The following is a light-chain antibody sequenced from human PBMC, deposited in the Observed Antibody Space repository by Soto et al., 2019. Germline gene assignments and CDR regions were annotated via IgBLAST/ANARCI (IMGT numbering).Light chain of an antibody. J-gene: IGKJ5*01. Sequence: IVLPQSPGTLSLSPGERASLSCRASQSISSNYLTWYQQKRGQPPRLLIYGTSSRATGIPDRFSGSGSGTDFTLTISILEPEDFAVYYCQQYHNSITFGQGTRLENK. CDR2: GTS. V-gene: IGKV3-20*01. CDR1: QSISSNY. CDR3: QQYHNSIT.